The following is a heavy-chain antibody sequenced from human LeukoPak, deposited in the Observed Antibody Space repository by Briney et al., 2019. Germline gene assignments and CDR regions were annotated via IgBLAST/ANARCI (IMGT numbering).Heavy chain of an antibody. D-gene: IGHD6-13*01. CDR2: IIPIFGTA. J-gene: IGHJ5*02. CDR1: GGTFSSYA. CDR3: ARFIAAAGWFDP. V-gene: IGHV1-69*05. Sequence: SVKVPCKASGGTFSSYAISWVRQAPGQGLEWMGRIIPIFGTANYAQKFQGRVTITTDESTSTAYMELSSLRSEDTAVYYCARFIAAAGWFDPWGQGTLVTVSS.